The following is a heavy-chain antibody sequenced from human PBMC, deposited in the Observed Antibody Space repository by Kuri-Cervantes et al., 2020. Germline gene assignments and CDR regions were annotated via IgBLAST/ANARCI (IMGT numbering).Heavy chain of an antibody. V-gene: IGHV3-30*18. Sequence: GESLKISCAASGFTFSSYGMHWVRQAPGKGLEWVAVISYDGSNKYYADSVEGRFTISRDNSKNTLYLQMNSLRAEDTAVYYCAKVFYERKHPIYGMDVWGQGTTVTVSS. D-gene: IGHD3-3*01. CDR3: AKVFYERKHPIYGMDV. CDR1: GFTFSSYG. CDR2: ISYDGSNK. J-gene: IGHJ6*02.